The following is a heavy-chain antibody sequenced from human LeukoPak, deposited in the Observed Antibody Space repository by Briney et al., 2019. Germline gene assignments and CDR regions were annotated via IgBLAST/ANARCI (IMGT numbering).Heavy chain of an antibody. CDR2: ISGSSSDI. V-gene: IGHV3-21*01. J-gene: IGHJ4*02. CDR1: GFTFSTYN. D-gene: IGHD1-26*01. Sequence: KPGGSLRLSCAASGFTFSTYNMNWVRQAPGKGLEWVSSISGSSSDIYYADSVKGRFSISRDNAKNSLYLQMNSLRAEDTAVYYCARDLLGWELHYFDYWGQGTLVTVSS. CDR3: ARDLLGWELHYFDY.